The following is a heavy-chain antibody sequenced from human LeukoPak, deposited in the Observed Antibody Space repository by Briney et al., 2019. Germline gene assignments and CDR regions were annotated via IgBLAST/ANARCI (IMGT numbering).Heavy chain of an antibody. Sequence: PSETLSLTCAVYGGSFSGHYWTWIRQYPGTGLEWIGEIHHSGGTNYNPSLNFRVTISLDTSRNQFSLKLISLTAADTAVYYCARVNRGRIDYWGQGILVTVSS. CDR3: ARVNRGRIDY. D-gene: IGHD2/OR15-2a*01. V-gene: IGHV4-34*01. J-gene: IGHJ4*02. CDR1: GGSFSGHY. CDR2: IHHSGGT.